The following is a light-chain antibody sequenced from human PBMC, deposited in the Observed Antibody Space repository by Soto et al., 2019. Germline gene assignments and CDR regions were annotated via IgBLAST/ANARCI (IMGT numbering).Light chain of an antibody. J-gene: IGLJ2*01. CDR2: DVS. Sequence: QSVLTQPASVSGSPGQSTTISSTGTSSDVGGYNYVSWYQQHPGKAPKLMIYDVSNRPSGVSNRFSGSKSGNTASLTISGLQAEDEADYYCSSYTSSSTLMVFGGGTKLTVL. V-gene: IGLV2-14*01. CDR1: SSDVGGYNY. CDR3: SSYTSSSTLMV.